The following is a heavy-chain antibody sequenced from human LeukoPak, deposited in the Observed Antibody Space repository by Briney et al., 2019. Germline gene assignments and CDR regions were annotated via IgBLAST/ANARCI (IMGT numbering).Heavy chain of an antibody. CDR2: IRSKAYGGPT. CDR3: TRVHSGIDFDY. V-gene: IGHV3-49*04. CDR1: GFTFCDYA. J-gene: IGHJ4*02. D-gene: IGHD3-10*01. Sequence: GGSLRLSCIAPGFTFCDYAMSWVRQAPGKGLEWVGFIRSKAYGGPTEYAASVKGRFTISRDDSKSIAYLQMNSLKSEDTAVYHCTRVHSGIDFDYWGQGTLVTVSS.